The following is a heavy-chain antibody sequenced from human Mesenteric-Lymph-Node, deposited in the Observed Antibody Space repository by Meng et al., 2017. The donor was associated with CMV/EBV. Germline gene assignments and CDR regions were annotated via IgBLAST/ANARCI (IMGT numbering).Heavy chain of an antibody. D-gene: IGHD1-26*01. Sequence: GESLKISCAASGFTFSSYGMHWVRQAPGKGLEWVAFIRYDGSNKYYADSVKGRFTISRDNSKNTLYLQMNSLRAEDTAVYYCAKDLRTDGSYDAFPFDYWGQGTLVTVSS. CDR3: AKDLRTDGSYDAFPFDY. J-gene: IGHJ4*02. V-gene: IGHV3-30*02. CDR1: GFTFSSYG. CDR2: IRYDGSNK.